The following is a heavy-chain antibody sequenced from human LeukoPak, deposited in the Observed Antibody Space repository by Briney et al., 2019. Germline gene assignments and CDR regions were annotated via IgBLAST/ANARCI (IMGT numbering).Heavy chain of an antibody. Sequence: GGSLRLSCAASGFTFSSYGMHWVRQAPGKGLEWVAVIWYDGSNKYYADSVKGRFTISRDNSKNTLYLQMNSRRAEDTAVYYCAISPGYSGYDPGRYYYYGMDVWGKGTTVTVSS. CDR1: GFTFSSYG. CDR3: AISPGYSGYDPGRYYYYGMDV. D-gene: IGHD5-12*01. V-gene: IGHV3-33*01. J-gene: IGHJ6*04. CDR2: IWYDGSNK.